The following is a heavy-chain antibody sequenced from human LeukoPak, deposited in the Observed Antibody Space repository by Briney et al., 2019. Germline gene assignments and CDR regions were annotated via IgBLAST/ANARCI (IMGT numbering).Heavy chain of an antibody. CDR3: AALGNYGDYVGYYFDY. Sequence: SQTLSLTSAVSGGSISSGGYSWSWIRQPPGKGLEWIGYIYHSGSTYYNPSLKSRVTISVDRSKNQFSLKLSSVTAADTAVYYCAALGNYGDYVGYYFDYWGQGTLVTVSS. CDR1: GGSISSGGYS. CDR2: IYHSGST. V-gene: IGHV4-30-2*01. D-gene: IGHD4-17*01. J-gene: IGHJ4*02.